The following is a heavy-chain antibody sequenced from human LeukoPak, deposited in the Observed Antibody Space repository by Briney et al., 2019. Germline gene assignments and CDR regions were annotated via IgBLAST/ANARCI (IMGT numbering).Heavy chain of an antibody. CDR2: IYHSGST. J-gene: IGHJ4*02. CDR1: GGSISSGGYS. CDR3: ARTFRYSSSWYSTPTPPYFDY. V-gene: IGHV4-30-2*01. D-gene: IGHD6-13*01. Sequence: SQTLSLTCAVSGGSISSGGYSWSWIRQPPGKGLEWIGYIYHSGSTYYNPSLKSRVTISVDRSKNQFSLKLSSVTAADTAVYYCARTFRYSSSWYSTPTPPYFDYWGQGTLVTVSS.